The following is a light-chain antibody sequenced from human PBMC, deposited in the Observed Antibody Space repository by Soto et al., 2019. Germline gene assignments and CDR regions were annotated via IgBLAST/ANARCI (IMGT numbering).Light chain of an antibody. CDR1: QSISSW. V-gene: IGKV1-5*03. J-gene: IGKJ1*01. Sequence: DSQMTQSPSTLSASVGDRETITCRASQSISSWLAWYQQKPGKAPKLLIYKASSLESGVPSRFSGSGSGTEFTLTISSLLPDDFATSYCQQYNSYSRTFGQGTKV. CDR2: KAS. CDR3: QQYNSYSRT.